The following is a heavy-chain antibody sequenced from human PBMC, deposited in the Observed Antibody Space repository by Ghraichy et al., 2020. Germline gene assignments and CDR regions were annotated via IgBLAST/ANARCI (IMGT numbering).Heavy chain of an antibody. CDR3: ARMFCSGGSCSNL. CDR1: GGFISSYY. CDR2: IYYSGST. J-gene: IGHJ4*02. D-gene: IGHD2-15*01. V-gene: IGHV4-59*01. Sequence: SETLSLTCTVSGGFISSYYWSWIRQPPGKGLEWIGYIYYSGSTNYNPSLKSRVTISVDTSKNQFSLKLSSVTAADTAVYYCARMFCSGGSCSNLWGQGTLVTVSS.